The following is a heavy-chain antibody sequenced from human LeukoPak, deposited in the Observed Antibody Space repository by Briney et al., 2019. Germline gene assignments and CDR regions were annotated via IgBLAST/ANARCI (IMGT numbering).Heavy chain of an antibody. CDR2: IDPSDSYT. V-gene: IGHV5-10-1*01. Sequence: GESLRISCKCSGYSFTNYWISWVRQMPGKGLEWMGRIDPSDSYTNYNPSFQGHVTISVDKSISTAYLQWSGLKASDTAMYYCARQYYDDSGYQPSFDYWGQGTLVTVSS. D-gene: IGHD3-22*01. CDR3: ARQYYDDSGYQPSFDY. CDR1: GYSFTNYW. J-gene: IGHJ4*02.